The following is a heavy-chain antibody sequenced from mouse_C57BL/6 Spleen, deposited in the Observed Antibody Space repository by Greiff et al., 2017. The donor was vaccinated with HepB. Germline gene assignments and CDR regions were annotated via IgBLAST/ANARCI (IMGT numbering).Heavy chain of an antibody. CDR1: GYTFTDYE. V-gene: IGHV1-15*01. J-gene: IGHJ3*01. D-gene: IGHD3-2*02. CDR2: IDPETGGT. CDR3: TGAQATGFAY. Sequence: QVQLKESGAELVRPGASVTLSCKASGYTFTDYEMHWVKQTPVHGLEWIGAIDPETGGTAYNQKFTGKAILTADKASSTAYMELRSLTSEDSAVYYCTGAQATGFAYWGQGTLVTVSA.